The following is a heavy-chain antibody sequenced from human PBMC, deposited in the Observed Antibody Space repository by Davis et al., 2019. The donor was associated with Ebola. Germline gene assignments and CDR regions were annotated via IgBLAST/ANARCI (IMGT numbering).Heavy chain of an antibody. CDR2: IIPILGIA. CDR1: GGTFSSYA. Sequence: SVKVSCKASGGTFSSYAISWVRQAPGQGLEWMGRIIPILGIANYAQKFQGRVTITADKSTSTAYMELGSLRSEDTAVYYCARPPVDTAMPRGGYYYYGMDVWGQGTTVTVSS. V-gene: IGHV1-69*04. CDR3: ARPPVDTAMPRGGYYYYGMDV. J-gene: IGHJ6*02. D-gene: IGHD5-18*01.